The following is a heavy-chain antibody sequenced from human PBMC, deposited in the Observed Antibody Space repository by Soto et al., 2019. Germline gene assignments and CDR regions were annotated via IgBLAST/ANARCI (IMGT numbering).Heavy chain of an antibody. J-gene: IGHJ6*02. CDR3: ARVGLDTAMVNYYYYGMDV. Sequence: GGSLRLSCAASGFTFSSYWMHWVRQAPGKGLVWVSRINSDGSSTSYADSVKGRFTISRDNAKNTLYLQMNSLRAEDTAVYYCARVGLDTAMVNYYYYGMDVWGQGTTVTVS. D-gene: IGHD5-18*01. CDR1: GFTFSSYW. CDR2: INSDGSST. V-gene: IGHV3-74*01.